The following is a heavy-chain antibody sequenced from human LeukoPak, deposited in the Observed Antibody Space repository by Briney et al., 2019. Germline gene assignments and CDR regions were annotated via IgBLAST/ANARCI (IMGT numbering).Heavy chain of an antibody. V-gene: IGHV3-23*01. CDR1: GFTFSSYA. D-gene: IGHD6-19*01. CDR2: ISGSGGST. CDR3: VPIAVAGTEAFDI. Sequence: GGSLRLSCAASGFTFSSYAMSWVRQAPGKGLEWVSAISGSGGSTYYADSVKGRFTISRDNSKNTLYLQMNSLRAEDTAVYCCVPIAVAGTEAFDIWGQGTMVTVSS. J-gene: IGHJ3*02.